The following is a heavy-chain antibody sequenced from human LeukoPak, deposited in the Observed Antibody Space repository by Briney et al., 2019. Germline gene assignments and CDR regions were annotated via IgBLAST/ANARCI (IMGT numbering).Heavy chain of an antibody. D-gene: IGHD3-10*01. V-gene: IGHV4-4*07. Sequence: SETLSLTCTVSGGSISSYYWSWIRQPAGKGLEWIGRIYTSGSTNYNPSLKSRVTISVDTSKNQFSLKLSSVTAADTAVYYCARTTMVRGTYYMDVWGKGTTVTISS. CDR3: ARTTMVRGTYYMDV. J-gene: IGHJ6*03. CDR2: IYTSGST. CDR1: GGSISSYY.